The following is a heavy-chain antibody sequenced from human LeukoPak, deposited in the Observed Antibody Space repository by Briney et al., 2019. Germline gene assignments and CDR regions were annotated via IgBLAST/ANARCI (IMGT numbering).Heavy chain of an antibody. D-gene: IGHD6-13*01. CDR3: AKMAQRGYSSSWFFDY. J-gene: IGHJ4*02. V-gene: IGHV3-23*01. CDR2: ISGSGGST. CDR1: GFTFSSYA. Sequence: GGSLRLSCAASGFTFSSYAMSWVRQAPGKGLEWVSAISGSGGSTYYADSVKGRFTISRDNSKNTLYLQMNSLRAEDTAVYYRAKMAQRGYSSSWFFDYWGQGTLVTVSS.